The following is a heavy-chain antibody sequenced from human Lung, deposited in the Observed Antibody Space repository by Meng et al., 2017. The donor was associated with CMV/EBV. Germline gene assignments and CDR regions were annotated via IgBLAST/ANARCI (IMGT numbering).Heavy chain of an antibody. CDR3: AKAPSRFLKLLIQGRG. V-gene: IGHV3-23*01. J-gene: IGHJ4*02. CDR1: GFTFSSYP. Sequence: GGSXRLSCEASGFTFSSYPMNWVRRAPGKGLEWVSTISPSGGTTYYADSVKGRFTVSRDNSKNTLYLEMTSLRAEDTAIYYCAKAPSRFLKLLIQGRGWGQGTLVTVSS. CDR2: ISPSGGTT. D-gene: IGHD3-3*01.